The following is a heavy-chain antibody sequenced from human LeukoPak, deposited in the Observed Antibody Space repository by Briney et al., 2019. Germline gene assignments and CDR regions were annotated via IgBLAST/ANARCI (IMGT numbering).Heavy chain of an antibody. CDR1: GFTFSSYW. Sequence: GGSLRLSCAASGFTFSSYWMHWVRQVPGKGLVWVSRIRSDGSSTNYADSVKGRFTISRDNARNTLYLQMNSLRAEDTAVYYCARDYLDSSGYYYYFDYWGQGTLVTVSS. CDR3: ARDYLDSSGYYYYFDY. V-gene: IGHV3-74*01. CDR2: IRSDGSST. D-gene: IGHD3-22*01. J-gene: IGHJ4*02.